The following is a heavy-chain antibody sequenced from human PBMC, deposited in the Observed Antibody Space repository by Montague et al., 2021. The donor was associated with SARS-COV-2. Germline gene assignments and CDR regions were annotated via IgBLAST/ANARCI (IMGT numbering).Heavy chain of an antibody. Sequence: SETLSLTCAVYGGSFSGYYWSWIRQPPGKGLEWIGEINHSGSTNYNPSLKSRVTISVDTSKNQFSLKLSSVTAADTAVYYCARGRTDLGAYYDFWSGYYWSGQNGFDPWGQGARVTVSA. CDR2: INHSGST. D-gene: IGHD3-3*01. J-gene: IGHJ5*02. V-gene: IGHV4-34*01. CDR1: GGSFSGYY. CDR3: ARGRTDLGAYYDFWSGYYWSGQNGFDP.